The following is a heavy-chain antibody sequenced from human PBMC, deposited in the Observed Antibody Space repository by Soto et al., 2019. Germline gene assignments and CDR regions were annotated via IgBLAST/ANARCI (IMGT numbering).Heavy chain of an antibody. D-gene: IGHD6-6*01. CDR2: IWFDATIE. CDR1: GFTFSSYY. CDR3: ARPGGQLVPFDN. V-gene: IGHV3-33*01. Sequence: QVQLVESGGGVVQPGRSLRLFCAASGFTFSSYYIHLVRQAPGKGLEWVASIWFDATIENYADSVKGRFTISRDNSKDTVYLQMSSLRVEDTAIYYCARPGGQLVPFDNWGQGTLVTVSS. J-gene: IGHJ4*02.